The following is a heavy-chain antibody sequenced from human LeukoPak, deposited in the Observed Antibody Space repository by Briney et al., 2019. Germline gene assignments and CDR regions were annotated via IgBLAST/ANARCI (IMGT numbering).Heavy chain of an antibody. CDR1: GGSISSGGYF. CDR2: IYYSGNT. V-gene: IGHV4-31*03. CDR3: ARGFTMIVVVIQSVAFDI. J-gene: IGHJ3*02. Sequence: SETLSLTCTVSGGSISSGGYFWSWIRQHPGKGLEWIGYIYYSGNTYYNPSLKSRVTISADTSKNQFSLKLTSVTAADTAVYYCARGFTMIVVVIQSVAFDIWGQGTMVTVSS. D-gene: IGHD3-22*01.